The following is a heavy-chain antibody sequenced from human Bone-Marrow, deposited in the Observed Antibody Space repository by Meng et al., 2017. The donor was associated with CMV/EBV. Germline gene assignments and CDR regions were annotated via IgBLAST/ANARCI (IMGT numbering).Heavy chain of an antibody. CDR1: GGSISSSSYY. V-gene: IGHV4-39*01. J-gene: IGHJ4*02. CDR3: ARQGVTTATFDY. Sequence: SETLSLTCTVSGGSISSSSYYCGWIRQPPGKGLEWIGSVYNSGSTYYNPSLKSRVTVSMDTSKNQFSLRLSTMTAADTAVYFCARQGVTTATFDYWGQGTLVTVSS. D-gene: IGHD4-11*01. CDR2: VYNSGST.